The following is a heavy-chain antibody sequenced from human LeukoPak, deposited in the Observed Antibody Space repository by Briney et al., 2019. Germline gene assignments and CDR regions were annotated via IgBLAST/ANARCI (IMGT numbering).Heavy chain of an antibody. J-gene: IGHJ4*02. V-gene: IGHV6-1*01. CDR1: GDSVSSNSAA. Sequence: SQTLSLTCAISGDSVSSNSAAWNWIRQSPSRGLEWLGRTYYRSKWYNDYAVSVKSRITINPDTSKNQFSLQLNSVTPEDTAVYYCARDPAVACRVMNVGGYFDYWGQGTLVTVSS. CDR2: TYYRSKWYN. D-gene: IGHD6-19*01. CDR3: ARDPAVACRVMNVGGYFDY.